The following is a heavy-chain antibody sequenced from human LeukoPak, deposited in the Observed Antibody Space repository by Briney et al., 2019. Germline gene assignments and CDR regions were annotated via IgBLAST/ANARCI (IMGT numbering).Heavy chain of an antibody. CDR2: IYYSGST. CDR1: GGSISSYY. J-gene: IGHJ4*02. Sequence: SETLSLTCTVSGGSISSYYWSWIRQPPGKGLEWIGYIYYSGSTNYNPSLKSRVTISVDTSKNQFSLKLSSVTAADTAVYYCARDVLAAPGTFDYWGQGALVTVSS. V-gene: IGHV4-59*01. D-gene: IGHD6-13*01. CDR3: ARDVLAAPGTFDY.